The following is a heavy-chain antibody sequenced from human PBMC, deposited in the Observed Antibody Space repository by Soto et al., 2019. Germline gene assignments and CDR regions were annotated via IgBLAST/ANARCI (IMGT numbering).Heavy chain of an antibody. CDR1: GFTFSSRL. Sequence: EVQLVESGGGLVQPGGSLRLSCEAAGFTFSSRLMTWVRQGPGKGLEWVANIKQDENGKDYVDSVKGRFTISRDNAKNSLYLQMNSLRAEDTAVYYCATHDGPAAAGLVLDFWGQGTLVPVSS. J-gene: IGHJ4*02. CDR3: ATHDGPAAAGLVLDF. D-gene: IGHD6-25*01. V-gene: IGHV3-7*02. CDR2: IKQDENGK.